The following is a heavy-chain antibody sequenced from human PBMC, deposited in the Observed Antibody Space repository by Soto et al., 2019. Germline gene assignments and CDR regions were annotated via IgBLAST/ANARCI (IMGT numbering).Heavy chain of an antibody. Sequence: SETLSLTCTVSGGSVSSGSYYWSWIRQPPGKGLEWIGYIYYSGSTNYNPSLKSRVTISVDTSKNQFSLKLSSVTAADTAVYYCARAGYGSGSDWFDPWGQGTLVTVYS. D-gene: IGHD3-10*01. CDR1: GGSVSSGSYY. J-gene: IGHJ5*02. CDR2: IYYSGST. V-gene: IGHV4-61*01. CDR3: ARAGYGSGSDWFDP.